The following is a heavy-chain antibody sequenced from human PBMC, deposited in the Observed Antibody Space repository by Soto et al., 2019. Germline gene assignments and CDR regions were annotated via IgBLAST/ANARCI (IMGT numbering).Heavy chain of an antibody. V-gene: IGHV3-48*01. CDR1: GFTFSSYS. CDR3: AREYYYGSGTHLGMDV. Sequence: GGSLRLSCAASGFTFSSYSMNWVRQAPGKGLEWVSYISSSSSTIYYADSVKGRFTISRDNAKNSLYLQMNSLRAEDTAVYYCAREYYYGSGTHLGMDVWGQGTTVTVSS. J-gene: IGHJ6*02. D-gene: IGHD3-10*01. CDR2: ISSSSSTI.